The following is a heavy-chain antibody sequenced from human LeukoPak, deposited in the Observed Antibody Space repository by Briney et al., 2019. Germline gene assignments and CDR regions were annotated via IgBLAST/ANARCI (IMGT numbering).Heavy chain of an antibody. CDR2: ISYDGSIK. D-gene: IGHD6-19*01. J-gene: IGHJ4*02. CDR1: GFTFSSYG. CDR3: ANDFHPSALRIALARSPPGY. V-gene: IGHV3-30*18. Sequence: GGSLRLSCAASGFTFSSYGMRWVRQAPGKGLEWVAVISYDGSIKYYAESVKGRFTISRDNSKSTLYLELNSLRAEDTAVYYCANDFHPSALRIALARSPPGYWGQGTLVTVSS.